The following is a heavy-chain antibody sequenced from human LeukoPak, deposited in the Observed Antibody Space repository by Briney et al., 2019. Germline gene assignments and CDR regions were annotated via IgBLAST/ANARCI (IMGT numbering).Heavy chain of an antibody. CDR2: INHSGST. J-gene: IGHJ6*02. Sequence: SETLSLTCGVYGGSFSGYYWSWIRQPPGKGLEWIGEINHSGSTNYNPSLKSRVTISVDTSKNQFSLKLSSVTAADTAVYYCARGKGYDSSGYYYGMDVWGQGTTVTVSS. D-gene: IGHD3-22*01. CDR3: ARGKGYDSSGYYYGMDV. V-gene: IGHV4-34*01. CDR1: GGSFSGYY.